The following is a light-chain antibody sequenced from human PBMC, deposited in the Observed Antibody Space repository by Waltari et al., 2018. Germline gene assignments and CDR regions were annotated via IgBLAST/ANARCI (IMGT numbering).Light chain of an antibody. CDR1: SSNIGAGYD. J-gene: IGLJ2*01. CDR3: QSYDGSLSASI. Sequence: QSVLTQTPSMSGAPGQRVTISCTGSSSNIGAGYDVHWYQQLPGTAPKLLIYSYNNRPSGVPDRFSGSKSGTSASLAIAGLQAEDEADYYCQSYDGSLSASIFGGGTKLTVL. CDR2: SYN. V-gene: IGLV1-40*01.